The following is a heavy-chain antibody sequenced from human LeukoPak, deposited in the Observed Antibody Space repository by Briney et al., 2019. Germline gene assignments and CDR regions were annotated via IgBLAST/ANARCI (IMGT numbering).Heavy chain of an antibody. CDR2: IGAYNGNT. J-gene: IGHJ4*02. V-gene: IGHV1-18*04. CDR1: GYTFTSYG. CDR3: ARAALVDTAMEYDY. Sequence: ASVKASCKASGYTFTSYGISWVRQAPGQGLEWMGWIGAYNGNTNYAQKLQGRVTMTTDTSTSTAYMELRSLRSDDTAVYYCARAALVDTAMEYDYWGQGTLVTVSS. D-gene: IGHD5-18*01.